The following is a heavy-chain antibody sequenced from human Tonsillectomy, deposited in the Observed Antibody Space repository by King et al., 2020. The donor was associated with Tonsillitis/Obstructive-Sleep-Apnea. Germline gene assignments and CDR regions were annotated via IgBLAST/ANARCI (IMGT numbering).Heavy chain of an antibody. D-gene: IGHD3-16*02. CDR1: GFTFTSSA. Sequence: QLVQSGPEVKKPGPSVKVSCKASGFTFTSSAMQWVRQARGQRLEWIGWIVVGSGNTNYAQKFQERVTITRDMSTSTAYMELSSLRSEDTAVYYCAAGSLRLGELSYDYWGQGTLVTVSS. J-gene: IGHJ4*02. V-gene: IGHV1-58*02. CDR2: IVVGSGNT. CDR3: AAGSLRLGELSYDY.